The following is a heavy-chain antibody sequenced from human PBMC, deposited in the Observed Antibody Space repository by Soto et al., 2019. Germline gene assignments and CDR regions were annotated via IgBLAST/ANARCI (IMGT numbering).Heavy chain of an antibody. J-gene: IGHJ4*02. Sequence: LRLSFAASGFIFSSYTMHWVRQAPGKGLEWVGVITYDGSNQYYADSVKGRFTISRDNSRNMLFLQMNSLRPDDTAVYYCARAPSGSYPEFDYWGQGTLVTVSS. V-gene: IGHV3-30-3*01. CDR3: ARAPSGSYPEFDY. D-gene: IGHD1-26*01. CDR2: ITYDGSNQ. CDR1: GFIFSSYT.